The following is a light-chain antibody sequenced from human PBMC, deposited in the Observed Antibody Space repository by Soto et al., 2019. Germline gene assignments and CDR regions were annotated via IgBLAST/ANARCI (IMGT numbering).Light chain of an antibody. CDR2: DAS. V-gene: IGKV1-5*01. J-gene: IGKJ1*01. CDR1: QSISSW. CDR3: RQYENYWT. Sequence: DIQMTQSPSTLSATAGDRVTITCRASQSISSWLAWYQHKPGKAPKLLIYDASNLDSGVPSRFSGSGSGTEFSLTIGNLQPDDFATYYCRQYENYWTFGQGTKVDIK.